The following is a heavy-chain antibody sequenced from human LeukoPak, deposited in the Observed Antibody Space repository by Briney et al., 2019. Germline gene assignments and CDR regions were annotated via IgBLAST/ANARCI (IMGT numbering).Heavy chain of an antibody. CDR2: ISYDGSDK. V-gene: IGHV3-30-3*01. CDR3: ARDERLSLAHYDFSSGLDY. J-gene: IGHJ4*02. Sequence: PGGSLRLSCAASGFTFSSYAMHWVRQAPGKGLEWVAVISYDGSDKYYADSVKGRFTISRDNSKNTLYLQMNSLRAEDTAVYYCARDERLSLAHYDFSSGLDYWGQGTLVTVSS. D-gene: IGHD3-3*01. CDR1: GFTFSSYA.